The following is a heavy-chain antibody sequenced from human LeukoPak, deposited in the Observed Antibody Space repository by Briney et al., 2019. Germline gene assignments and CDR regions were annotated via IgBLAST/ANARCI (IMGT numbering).Heavy chain of an antibody. V-gene: IGHV5-51*01. D-gene: IGHD3-16*02. CDR2: IHPGDSNT. CDR1: GYSFATYW. CDR3: ARLVITFGGVIPQVFDI. J-gene: IGHJ3*02. Sequence: GESLKISCKGSGYSFATYWIAWVRQMPGEGLEWLGIIHPGDSNTRYSPSFQGQVTISADESISTAYLQWSSLKASDTAMYYCARLVITFGGVIPQVFDIWGQGTMVTVSS.